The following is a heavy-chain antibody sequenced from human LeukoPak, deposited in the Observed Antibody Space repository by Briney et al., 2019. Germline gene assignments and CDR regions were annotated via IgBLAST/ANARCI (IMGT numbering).Heavy chain of an antibody. Sequence: SETLSLTCTVSGGSISTYYWNWIRQPPGKGLEWIGYIYHSGSTNYNPSLQSRVTISVDTSENQFSLNLNSVTAADTAVYYCARGGAARLHFQNWGQGTLVTVSS. V-gene: IGHV4-59*01. CDR1: GGSISTYY. CDR3: ARGGAARLHFQN. CDR2: IYHSGST. D-gene: IGHD6-6*01. J-gene: IGHJ1*01.